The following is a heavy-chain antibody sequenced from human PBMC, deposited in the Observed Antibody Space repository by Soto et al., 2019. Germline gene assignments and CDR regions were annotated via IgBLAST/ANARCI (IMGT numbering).Heavy chain of an antibody. Sequence: EVQLLDSGGDLAQPGGSLRLSCTASGFTFSSFGMAWVRQAPGKGLEWVSAISGSGDSSYYADSVKDRFTISRDNPTNTLYLQMNNLRAEDTAVYYWAKVGIGMFSHKHHFDHWGQGTQVTVSS. CDR3: AKVGIGMFSHKHHFDH. D-gene: IGHD2-2*03. CDR1: GFTFSSFG. J-gene: IGHJ4*02. CDR2: ISGSGDSS. V-gene: IGHV3-23*01.